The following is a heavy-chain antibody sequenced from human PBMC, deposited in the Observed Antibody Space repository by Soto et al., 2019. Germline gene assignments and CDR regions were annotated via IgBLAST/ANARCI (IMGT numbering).Heavy chain of an antibody. J-gene: IGHJ3*02. V-gene: IGHV3-30-3*01. Sequence: GGSLLVSCASSTFTFSSYTMHWLGQAPGKGLEWVAVISYDGSNNYYTDSVKGRFTISIDNSKNTLHLQMNSLRPEDTAVYYCARDRGSSGWSDAFDIWGQGTMVTVSS. D-gene: IGHD6-19*01. CDR1: TFTFSSYT. CDR2: ISYDGSNN. CDR3: ARDRGSSGWSDAFDI.